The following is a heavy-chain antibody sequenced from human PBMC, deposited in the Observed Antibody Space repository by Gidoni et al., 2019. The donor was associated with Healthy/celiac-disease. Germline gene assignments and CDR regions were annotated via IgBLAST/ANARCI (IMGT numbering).Heavy chain of an antibody. J-gene: IGHJ4*02. Sequence: APGKGLEWVSGISWNSGSIGYADSVKGRFTISRDNAKNSLYLQMNSLRAEDTALYYCAKGGMVVPAAIRDWGQGTLVTVSS. CDR3: AKGGMVVPAAIRD. D-gene: IGHD2-2*01. CDR2: ISWNSGSI. V-gene: IGHV3-9*01.